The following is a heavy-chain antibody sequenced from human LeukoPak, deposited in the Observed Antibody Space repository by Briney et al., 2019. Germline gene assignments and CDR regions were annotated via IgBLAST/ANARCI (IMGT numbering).Heavy chain of an antibody. CDR2: IFYTGST. J-gene: IGHJ5*02. CDR1: GGSISNYY. CDR3: ARLGDYRFDP. V-gene: IGHV4-59*08. Sequence: SETLSLTCTVSGGSISNYYWSWIRQPQGKGLEWIGYIFYTGSTNYNPSLKSRVTISVDTSKNLFSPKLTSVTAADTAVYHCARLGDYRFDPWGQGTLVTVSS. D-gene: IGHD1-26*01.